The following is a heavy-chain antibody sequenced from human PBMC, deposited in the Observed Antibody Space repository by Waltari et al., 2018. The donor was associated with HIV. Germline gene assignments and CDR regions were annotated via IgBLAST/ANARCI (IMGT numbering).Heavy chain of an antibody. CDR1: GFNFSDYG. D-gene: IGHD3-10*01. Sequence: QVQLVESGGGVVQPGGSLRFSCVASGFNFSDYGMHWVRQAPGKGLEWVTFIRYDGSYASYLHSVKGRFTISRDSSKNTVYLQMNSLRLEDTAMYYCAKDLVTNVRGGAFDPWGQGTLVTVSS. CDR3: AKDLVTNVRGGAFDP. J-gene: IGHJ5*02. CDR2: IRYDGSYA. V-gene: IGHV3-30*02.